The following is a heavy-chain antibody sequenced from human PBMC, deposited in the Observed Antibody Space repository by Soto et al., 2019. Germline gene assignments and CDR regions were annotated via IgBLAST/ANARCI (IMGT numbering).Heavy chain of an antibody. Sequence: PSETLSLTCTVSGGSISSYYWSWIRQPPGEGLEWIGYIYYSGSTNYNPSLKSRVTISVDTSKNQFSLKLSSVTAADTAVYYCATQYSSSWSGYGMDVWGQGTTVTVS. CDR2: IYYSGST. J-gene: IGHJ6*02. CDR1: GGSISSYY. CDR3: ATQYSSSWSGYGMDV. D-gene: IGHD6-13*01. V-gene: IGHV4-59*08.